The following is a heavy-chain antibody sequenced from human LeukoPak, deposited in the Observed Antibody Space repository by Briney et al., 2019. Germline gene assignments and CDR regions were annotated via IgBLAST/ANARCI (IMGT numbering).Heavy chain of an antibody. CDR3: ARGGQQLPNWFDP. D-gene: IGHD6-13*01. V-gene: IGHV3-21*01. CDR1: GFTFSSYS. Sequence: GGSLRLSCAASGFTFSSYSMNWVRQAPGKGLEGVSSTSSSSSYIYYADSVKGRFTISRDNAKNSLYLQMNSLRAEDTAVYYCARGGQQLPNWFDPWGQGTLVTVSS. CDR2: TSSSSSYI. J-gene: IGHJ5*02.